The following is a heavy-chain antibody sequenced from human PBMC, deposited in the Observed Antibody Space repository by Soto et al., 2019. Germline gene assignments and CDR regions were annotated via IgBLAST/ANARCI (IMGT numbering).Heavy chain of an antibody. CDR3: VRVGVGIGNHFHS. V-gene: IGHV4-59*12. Sequence: SETLSLTCSVSNGSISGFYWTWIRQPPGKMLEWIGYIHYSGRTDYNPSLTSRATMSVDTSKNQFSLNLKSITAADTAVYYCVRVGVGIGNHFHSWGRGTMVTVYS. J-gene: IGHJ5*01. D-gene: IGHD1-26*01. CDR1: NGSISGFY. CDR2: IHYSGRT.